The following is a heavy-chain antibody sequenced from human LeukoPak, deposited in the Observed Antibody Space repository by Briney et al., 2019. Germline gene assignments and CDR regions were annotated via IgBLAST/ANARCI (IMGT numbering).Heavy chain of an antibody. Sequence: GGSLRLSCAASGFTVSSSYMYWVRQAPGKGLEWVSFFYRGDSTYYAESVRGRFTISRDNSKNTLYLLMNSLIPEDTAVYYCAREVVSGPSYFDSWGQGTLVSVSS. V-gene: IGHV3-53*01. CDR1: GFTVSSSY. J-gene: IGHJ4*02. CDR2: FYRGDST. D-gene: IGHD3-10*01. CDR3: AREVVSGPSYFDS.